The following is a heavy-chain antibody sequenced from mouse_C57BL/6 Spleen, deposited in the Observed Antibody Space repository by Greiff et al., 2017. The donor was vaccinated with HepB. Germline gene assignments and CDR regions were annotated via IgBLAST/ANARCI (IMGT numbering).Heavy chain of an antibody. J-gene: IGHJ1*03. CDR2: IDPANGNT. V-gene: IGHV14-3*01. D-gene: IGHD1-1*01. CDR3: AFYYYGSRYWYFDV. Sequence: VQLKESVAELVRPGASVKLSCTASGFNIKNTYMHWVKQRPEQGLEWIGRIDPANGNTKYAPKFQGKATITADTSSNTAYLQLSSLTSEDTAIYYCAFYYYGSRYWYFDVWGTGTTVTVSS. CDR1: GFNIKNTY.